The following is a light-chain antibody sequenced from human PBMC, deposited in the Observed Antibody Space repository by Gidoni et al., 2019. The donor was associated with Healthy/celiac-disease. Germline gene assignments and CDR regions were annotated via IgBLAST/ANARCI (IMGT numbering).Light chain of an antibody. CDR1: QSLVYSDGNTY. CDR2: KVS. J-gene: IGKJ1*01. Sequence: DVLMTQSPLSLPVTLGQPASISCRSSQSLVYSDGNTYLNWFQQRPCQSPRRLIYKVSNRDSGVPDRFSGRGSGTDFTLKISRVEAEDVGVYYCMQGTHWPRTFGQGTKVEIK. CDR3: MQGTHWPRT. V-gene: IGKV2-30*01.